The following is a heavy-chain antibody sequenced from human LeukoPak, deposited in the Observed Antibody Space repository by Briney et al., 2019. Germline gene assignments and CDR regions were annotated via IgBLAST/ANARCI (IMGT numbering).Heavy chain of an antibody. D-gene: IGHD3-9*01. J-gene: IGHJ4*02. CDR2: IYSSGST. CDR1: GGSIRRYY. Sequence: SETLSLTCTVSGGSIRRYYWNWIRQAPGKGLEWIGYIYSSGSTNYHPSLESRLTISLDTSKNQFSLKLTSVTAADTAVYYCARGENYNILTGAPYFDLWGEGTLVNLS. CDR3: ARGENYNILTGAPYFDL. V-gene: IGHV4-59*01.